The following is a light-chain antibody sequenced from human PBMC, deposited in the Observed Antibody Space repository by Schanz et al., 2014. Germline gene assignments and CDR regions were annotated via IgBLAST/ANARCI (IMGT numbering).Light chain of an antibody. CDR2: DVS. CDR3: CSHGGRNKFWV. J-gene: IGLJ3*02. CDR1: SSDVGGYNY. V-gene: IGLV2-14*01. Sequence: QSALTQPASVSGSPGQSITISCTGTSSDVGGYNYVSWFQQHAGKAPKVMIYDVSNRPSGVSHRFSGSKSGNTASLTISGLQAEDEADYHCCSHGGRNKFWVFGGGTKLTVL.